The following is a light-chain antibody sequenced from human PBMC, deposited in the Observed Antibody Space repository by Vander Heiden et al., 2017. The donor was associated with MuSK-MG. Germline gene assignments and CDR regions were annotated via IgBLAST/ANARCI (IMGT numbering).Light chain of an antibody. J-gene: IGLJ3*02. V-gene: IGLV2-23*01. Sequence: QSALTQPASASGSPGQSLTISCTGTSRDVGSYNIVSWYQQHPGKAPKLMIYEDSKRPSGVSNRFSGSKSGNTASLTISGLQAEDEADYYCCSYATSGAWVFGGGTKLTVL. CDR3: CSYATSGAWV. CDR1: SRDVGSYNI. CDR2: EDS.